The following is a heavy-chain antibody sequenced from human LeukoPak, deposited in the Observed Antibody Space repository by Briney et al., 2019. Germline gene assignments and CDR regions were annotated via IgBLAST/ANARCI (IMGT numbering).Heavy chain of an antibody. CDR1: GGSIRDFY. J-gene: IGHJ4*02. V-gene: IGHV4-59*01. CDR3: ARDQGRSGYYFYY. D-gene: IGHD3-22*01. CDR2: IYYTGST. Sequence: SETLSPTCTVSGGSIRDFYWTWIRQSPGKGLEWIGYIYYTGSTNYNPSLKSRVTISVDTSKNQISLNLTSVTAADTAVYYCARDQGRSGYYFYYWGQGTLVTVSS.